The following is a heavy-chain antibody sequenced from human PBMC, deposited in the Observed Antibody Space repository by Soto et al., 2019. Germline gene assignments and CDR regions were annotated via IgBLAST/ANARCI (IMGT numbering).Heavy chain of an antibody. D-gene: IGHD3-10*01. CDR3: ARDKMIDDYGLGTYDY. CDR2: INGYNGKT. Sequence: GASVKVSCKASGYTFTNHGISWVRQAPGQGLEWMGWINGYNGKTKYAQTLQGRVTMTADTSTSTVYMELRGLRSDDTAVYFCARDKMIDDYGLGTYDYWGQGTTVTVSS. CDR1: GYTFTNHG. V-gene: IGHV1-18*04. J-gene: IGHJ4*02.